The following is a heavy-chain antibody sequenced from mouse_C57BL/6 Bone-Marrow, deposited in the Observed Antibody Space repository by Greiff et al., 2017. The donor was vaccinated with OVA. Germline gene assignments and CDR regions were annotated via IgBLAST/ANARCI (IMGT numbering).Heavy chain of an antibody. J-gene: IGHJ2*01. V-gene: IGHV1-50*01. D-gene: IGHD1-1*01. CDR1: GYTFTSYW. CDR2: IDPSDSYT. Sequence: VQLQQPGAELVKPGASVKLSCKASGYTFTSYWMQWVKQRPGQGLEWIGEIDPSDSYTNYNQKFKGKATLTVDTSSSTAYMQLSSLTSEDSAVYYCARRYYGSEGYWGQGTTLTVSS. CDR3: ARRYYGSEGY.